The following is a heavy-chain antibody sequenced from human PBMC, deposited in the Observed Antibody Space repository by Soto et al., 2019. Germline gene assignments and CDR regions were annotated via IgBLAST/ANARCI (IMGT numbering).Heavy chain of an antibody. D-gene: IGHD1-1*01. CDR1: GASFSGYY. CDR3: ARRFSGTGRYFDY. J-gene: IGHJ4*02. Sequence: QVQLQQWGAGLLKPSETLSLSCAVYGASFSGYYWNWIRQPPGKGLEWIGEINQSGSTNYSPSLKTRGNGSVDPFKKPNPLRLNSVNAADTAVYYCARRFSGTGRYFDYWGQGTLVTVSS. CDR2: INQSGST. V-gene: IGHV4-34*02.